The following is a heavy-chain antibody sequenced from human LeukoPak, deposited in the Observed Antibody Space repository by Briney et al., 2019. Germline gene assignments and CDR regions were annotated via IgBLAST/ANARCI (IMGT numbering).Heavy chain of an antibody. V-gene: IGHV4-34*01. CDR3: ARTSIAAAGTFQH. CDR1: GGSFSGYY. D-gene: IGHD6-13*01. J-gene: IGHJ1*01. CDR2: INHSGST. Sequence: SETLSLTCAVYGGSFSGYYWSWIRQPPGKGLEWIGEINHSGSTNYNPSLKSRVTISVDTSKNQFSLKLSSVTAADTAVYYYARTSIAAAGTFQHWGQGTLVTVSS.